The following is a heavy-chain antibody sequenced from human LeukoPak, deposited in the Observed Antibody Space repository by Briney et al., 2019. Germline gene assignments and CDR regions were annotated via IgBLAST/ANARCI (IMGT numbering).Heavy chain of an antibody. CDR1: GGTFSSYA. Sequence: SVKVSCKASGGTFSSYAISWVRQAPGQGLEWMGGIIPIFGTANYAQKFQGRVTITADESTSTAYMELSSLRSEDTAVYYCARGPNAYYYDSSGYYYAEYWGQGTLVTVSS. D-gene: IGHD3-22*01. V-gene: IGHV1-69*13. CDR2: IIPIFGTA. CDR3: ARGPNAYYYDSSGYYYAEY. J-gene: IGHJ4*02.